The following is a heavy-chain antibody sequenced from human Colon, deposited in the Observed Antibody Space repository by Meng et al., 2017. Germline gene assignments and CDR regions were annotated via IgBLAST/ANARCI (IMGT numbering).Heavy chain of an antibody. V-gene: IGHV3-74*01. J-gene: IGHJ3*02. D-gene: IGHD3-10*01. CDR3: TRASPDYFGSGSYAFDI. Sequence: GGSLRLSCAASGFTFSSYGMHWVRQAPGKGLVGVSRFGSDGSSTTYADSVKGRFTTSRDNAKNTLYLQMNSLRAEDTAVYYCTRASPDYFGSGSYAFDIWGQGTMVTVSS. CDR2: FGSDGSST. CDR1: GFTFSSYG.